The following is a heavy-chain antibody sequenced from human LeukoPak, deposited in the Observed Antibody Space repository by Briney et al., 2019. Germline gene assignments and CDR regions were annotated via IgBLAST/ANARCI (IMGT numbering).Heavy chain of an antibody. CDR1: GGSVTTYY. CDR2: IHYTGST. D-gene: IGHD6-19*01. Sequence: SETLSLTCTVSGGSVTTYYWSWIRQPPGKGLEWIGYIHYTGSTNYNPSLRSRVTLSADTSKNQFSLKLSSVTAADTAVYYCATSRFSTAWWGFDYWGQGTLVTVSS. V-gene: IGHV4-59*02. CDR3: ATSRFSTAWWGFDY. J-gene: IGHJ4*02.